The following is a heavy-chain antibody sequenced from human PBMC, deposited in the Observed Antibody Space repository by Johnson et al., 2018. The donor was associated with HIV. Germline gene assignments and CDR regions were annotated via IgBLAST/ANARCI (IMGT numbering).Heavy chain of an antibody. V-gene: IGHV3-33*06. CDR3: AKEGLSGENYDFWSGQGDAFDI. J-gene: IGHJ3*02. CDR2: IWYDGRNK. CDR1: GFTFSSYG. D-gene: IGHD3-3*01. Sequence: QVQVVESGGGVVQPGRSLRLSCAASGFTFSSYGMHWVRQAPGKGLEWVAVIWYDGRNKYYADSVKGRFTISRDNSKNTLYRQMNSLRAEDTAVYYCAKEGLSGENYDFWSGQGDAFDIWGQGTMVTVSS.